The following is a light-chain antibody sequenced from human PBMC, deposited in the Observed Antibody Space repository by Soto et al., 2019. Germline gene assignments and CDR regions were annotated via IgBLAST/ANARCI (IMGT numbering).Light chain of an antibody. Sequence: DIVLTQSPGTLSLSPGERATLYCRASQSVSSNHLAWYQQKPGQAPRLLIYDASRRATGIPDRFSGSGSGTEFTLTISSLQSEDFAVYYCQQYNNWPRTFGGGTKVDIK. V-gene: IGKV3D-15*01. CDR2: DAS. CDR3: QQYNNWPRT. CDR1: QSVSSN. J-gene: IGKJ4*01.